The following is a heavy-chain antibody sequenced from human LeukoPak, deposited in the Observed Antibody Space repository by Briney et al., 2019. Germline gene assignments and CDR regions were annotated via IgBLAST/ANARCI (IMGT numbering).Heavy chain of an antibody. J-gene: IGHJ5*02. CDR2: INPNSGGT. CDR1: GYTFTGYY. V-gene: IGHV1-2*02. D-gene: IGHD2-2*01. CDR3: AREYIYCSSTSCYYNWFDP. Sequence: GASVKVSCKASGYTFTGYYMHWVRQAPGQGLEWMGWINPNSGGTNYAQKFQGRVTMTRDTSISTAYMELSRLRSDDTAVYYCAREYIYCSSTSCYYNWFDPWGQGTLVTVSS.